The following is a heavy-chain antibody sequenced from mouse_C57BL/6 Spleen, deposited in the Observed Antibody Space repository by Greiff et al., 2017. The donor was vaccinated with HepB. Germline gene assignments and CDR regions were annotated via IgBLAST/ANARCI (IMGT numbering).Heavy chain of an antibody. V-gene: IGHV1-19*01. CDR1: GYTFTDYY. J-gene: IGHJ3*01. CDR3: ARGGNYVGFAY. D-gene: IGHD2-1*01. CDR2: INPYNGGT. Sequence: EVQLQQSGPVLVKPGASVKMSCKASGYTFTDYYMNWVKQSHGKSLEWIGVINPYNGGTSYNQKFKGKATLTVDKSSSTAYMELNSLTSEDSAVYYCARGGNYVGFAYWGQGTLVTVSA.